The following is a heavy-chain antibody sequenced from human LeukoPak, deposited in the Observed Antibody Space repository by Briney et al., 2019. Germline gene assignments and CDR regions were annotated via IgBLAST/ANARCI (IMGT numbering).Heavy chain of an antibody. CDR2: ISGSGDRT. D-gene: IGHD2-8*02. CDR3: AKDSGAILGDY. CDR1: GFTFSTYA. J-gene: IGHJ4*02. V-gene: IGHV3-23*01. Sequence: GGSLRLSCAASGFTFSTYAMSWVRQAPGKGLEWVSTISGSGDRTYYADSVKGRFTISRDSSKNTLYLQMNSLRAEDTAVYYCAKDSGAILGDYWGQGTLVTVSS.